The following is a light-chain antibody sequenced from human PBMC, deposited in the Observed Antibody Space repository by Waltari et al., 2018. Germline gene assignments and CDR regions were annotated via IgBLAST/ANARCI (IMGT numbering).Light chain of an antibody. J-gene: IGKJ1*01. Sequence: EIVLTQSPATLSLSPGERATLSCRASQTVYSGYLAWYQQKPGQAPRLLIYDASNRETGIPARFIGSGSGRDFTLTILSLEPEDFAVYYCQLRNSWSRRWTFGQGTKVEIK. CDR2: DAS. CDR3: QLRNSWSRRWT. CDR1: QTVYSGY. V-gene: IGKV3-11*02.